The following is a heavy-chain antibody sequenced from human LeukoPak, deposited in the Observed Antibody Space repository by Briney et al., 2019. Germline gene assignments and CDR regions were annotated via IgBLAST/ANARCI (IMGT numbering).Heavy chain of an antibody. D-gene: IGHD3-3*01. Sequence: SETLSLTCAVYGGSFSGYYWSWIRQPPGKGLEWIGSIYYSGSTYYNPSLKSRVTISVDTSKNQFSLKLSSVTAADTAVYYCGEGIYDFWSGYYRNWGQGTLVTVSS. V-gene: IGHV4-34*01. CDR2: IYYSGST. CDR1: GGSFSGYY. CDR3: GEGIYDFWSGYYRN. J-gene: IGHJ4*02.